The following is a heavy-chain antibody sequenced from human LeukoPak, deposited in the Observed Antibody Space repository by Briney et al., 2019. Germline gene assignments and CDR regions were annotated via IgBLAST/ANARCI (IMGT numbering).Heavy chain of an antibody. CDR3: AEVGYGWYEVDY. J-gene: IGHJ4*02. Sequence: GGSLRLSCAASGFTFSTYGMHWVRQAPGKGLDWVAFIRYDGSEGYYADSVKDRFTVSRDNSKNRMYSQMNSLRAEDTAIYYCAEVGYGWYEVDYWGQGTLVTVSS. CDR2: IRYDGSEG. V-gene: IGHV3-30*02. CDR1: GFTFSTYG. D-gene: IGHD6-19*01.